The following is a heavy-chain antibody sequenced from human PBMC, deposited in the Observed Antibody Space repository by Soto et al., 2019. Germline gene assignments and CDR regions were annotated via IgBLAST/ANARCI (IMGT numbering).Heavy chain of an antibody. D-gene: IGHD3-10*01. CDR2: IYSGVST. Sequence: PGGSLRLSCAASGFTVSSNYMIWVRQAPGKGLEWVSVIYSGVSTYYADSVKGRFTISRDNSKNTLYLQMNSLRAEDTAVYYCARGGSYYGSGSSYTGYYYGMDVWGQGTKVNLSS. CDR1: GFTVSSNY. V-gene: IGHV3-53*01. CDR3: ARGGSYYGSGSSYTGYYYGMDV. J-gene: IGHJ6*02.